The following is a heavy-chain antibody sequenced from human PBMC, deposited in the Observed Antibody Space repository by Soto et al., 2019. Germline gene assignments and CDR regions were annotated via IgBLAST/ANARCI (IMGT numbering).Heavy chain of an antibody. CDR1: GGSISSSSYY. Sequence: SETLSLTCTVSGGSISSSSYYWGWIRQPPGKGLEWIGSIYYSGSTYYNPSLKSRVTISVDTSKNQFSLKLSSVTAAGPAVYYWASWGPADWYFDLWGRGTLVTVSS. CDR3: ASWGPADWYFDL. CDR2: IYYSGST. J-gene: IGHJ2*01. V-gene: IGHV4-39*01. D-gene: IGHD3-16*01.